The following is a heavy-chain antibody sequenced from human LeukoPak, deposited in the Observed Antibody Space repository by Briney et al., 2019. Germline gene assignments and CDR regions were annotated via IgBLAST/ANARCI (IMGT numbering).Heavy chain of an antibody. D-gene: IGHD6-13*01. CDR2: ISWNSGTR. CDR3: AKDISSSPGRGTYYFDY. Sequence: GGSLRLSCAASGFTFDDYAMPWVRQAPGKGLEWVSGISWNSGTRGYEDSGKGRFTISRDNAKTSLYLQMNSLRAEDTALYYCAKDISSSPGRGTYYFDYWGQGTLVTVSS. V-gene: IGHV3-9*01. CDR1: GFTFDDYA. J-gene: IGHJ4*02.